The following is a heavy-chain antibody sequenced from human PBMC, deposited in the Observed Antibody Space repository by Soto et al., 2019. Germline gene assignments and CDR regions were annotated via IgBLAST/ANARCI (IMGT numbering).Heavy chain of an antibody. CDR3: ARLHSHSPNCVPLDP. J-gene: IGHJ5*02. V-gene: IGHV4-39*01. CDR2: MYYSGTS. D-gene: IGHD1-1*01. CDR1: GGSISDDTYY. Sequence: QLQLQESGPGLVKPSETLSLTCTVSGGSISDDTYYWGWIRQPPGKGLEWIGSMYYSGTSSYNPSLKCRASMSVDTPKKPLTLRLTSVTAADTAVYYCARLHSHSPNCVPLDPWGQGTLVTVSS.